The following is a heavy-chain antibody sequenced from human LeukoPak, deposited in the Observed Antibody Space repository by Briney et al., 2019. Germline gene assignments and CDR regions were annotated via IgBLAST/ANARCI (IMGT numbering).Heavy chain of an antibody. CDR1: GFTFSSYG. CDR2: IRYDGSNK. J-gene: IGHJ3*02. Sequence: GGSLRLSCAASGFTFSSYGMHWVRQAPGKGLEWVAFIRYDGSNKYYADSVKGRFTISRDNSKNTLYLQMNSLRAEDTAVYYCARDRLDYGDYEDAFDIWGQGTMVTVSS. D-gene: IGHD4-17*01. CDR3: ARDRLDYGDYEDAFDI. V-gene: IGHV3-30*02.